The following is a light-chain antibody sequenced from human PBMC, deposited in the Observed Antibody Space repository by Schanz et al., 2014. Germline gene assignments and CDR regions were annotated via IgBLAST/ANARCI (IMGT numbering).Light chain of an antibody. J-gene: IGKJ2*02. Sequence: IQMTQSPSTLSASVGDRVTISCRASQSVSRWLAWYHQKPGTAPKILIYDVSSLESGVPSRFSGSGSGTEFTLTISSLQPDDFATYFCQQYNSYSPWTFGQGTKLEIK. V-gene: IGKV1-5*01. CDR2: DVS. CDR3: QQYNSYSPWT. CDR1: QSVSRW.